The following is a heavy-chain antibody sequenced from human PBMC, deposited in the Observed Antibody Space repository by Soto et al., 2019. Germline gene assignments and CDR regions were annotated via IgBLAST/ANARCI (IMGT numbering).Heavy chain of an antibody. CDR2: INHSGST. D-gene: IGHD3-9*01. CDR3: ARGGYDILTGPPYYFDY. J-gene: IGHJ4*02. Sequence: QVQLQQWGAGLLKPSETLSLTCAVYGGSFSGYYWSWIRQPPGKGLEWIGEINHSGSTNYNPSLKSRVTISVDTSKNQFSLKPSSVTAADTAVYYCARGGYDILTGPPYYFDYWGQGTLVTVSS. CDR1: GGSFSGYY. V-gene: IGHV4-34*01.